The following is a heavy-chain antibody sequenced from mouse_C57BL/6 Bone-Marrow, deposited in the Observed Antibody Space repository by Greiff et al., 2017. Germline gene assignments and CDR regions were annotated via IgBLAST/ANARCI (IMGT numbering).Heavy chain of an antibody. CDR1: GYTFTSYW. D-gene: IGHD4-1*01. CDR3: ARSGPLGRSFDY. CDR2: IYPTSGRT. V-gene: IGHV1-55*01. Sequence: VQLQQPGAELVKPGASVKMSCKASGYTFTSYWITWVKQRPGQGLAWIGDIYPTSGRTNYNEKFKSKAILTVDTSSNTAYMQLISLTSEDSAVFDCARSGPLGRSFDYWGQGTTLTVSS. J-gene: IGHJ2*01.